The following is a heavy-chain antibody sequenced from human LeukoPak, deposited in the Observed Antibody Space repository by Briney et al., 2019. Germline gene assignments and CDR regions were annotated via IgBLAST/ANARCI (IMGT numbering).Heavy chain of an antibody. CDR2: INPNSGGT. Sequence: ASVKVSCKASGYTFTGYYMHWVRQAPGQGLEWMGWINPNSGGTNYAQKFQGRVTMTRDKSISTAYMELSRLRSDDTVVYYCARDSGSGGEDYMDVWGKGTTVTVSS. CDR1: GYTFTGYY. J-gene: IGHJ6*03. V-gene: IGHV1-2*02. CDR3: ARDSGSGGEDYMDV. D-gene: IGHD2-15*01.